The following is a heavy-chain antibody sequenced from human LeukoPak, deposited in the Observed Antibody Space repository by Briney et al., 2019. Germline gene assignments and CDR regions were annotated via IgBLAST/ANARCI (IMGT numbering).Heavy chain of an antibody. Sequence: SETLSLTCTVSGGSISSGGYYWSWIRQHPGKGLEWIGFIYHSGSTNYNPSLKSRVTISVDTSTNQFSLKMKSVTAADTAVYYCAKHSFDSGDYFDERGQGTLVTVSS. J-gene: IGHJ4*02. CDR1: GGSISSGGYY. CDR3: AKHSFDSGDYFDE. D-gene: IGHD3-22*01. CDR2: IYHSGST. V-gene: IGHV4-61*08.